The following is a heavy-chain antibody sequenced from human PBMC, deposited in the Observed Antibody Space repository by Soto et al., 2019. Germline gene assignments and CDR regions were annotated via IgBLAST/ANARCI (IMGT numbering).Heavy chain of an antibody. J-gene: IGHJ6*02. CDR2: IIPIFGTA. CDR1: GGTFSSYA. Sequence: SVKVSCKASGGTFSSYAISWVRQAPGQGLEWMGGIIPIFGTANYAQKFQGRVTITADESTSTAYMELSSLRSEDTAVYYCARVSAIFGVVRDYYGMDVWGQGATVTVSS. V-gene: IGHV1-69*13. CDR3: ARVSAIFGVVRDYYGMDV. D-gene: IGHD3-3*01.